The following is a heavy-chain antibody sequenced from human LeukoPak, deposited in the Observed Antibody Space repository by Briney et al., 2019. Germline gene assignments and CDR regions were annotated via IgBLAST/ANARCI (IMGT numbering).Heavy chain of an antibody. CDR2: VSSDGSIK. V-gene: IGHV3-30*03. D-gene: IGHD5-24*01. CDR3: ARSGRDGYNLDAFDI. CDR1: GFTFSSYG. Sequence: GESLRLSCVASGFTFSSYGILWVRQAPGKGVEWVAVVSSDGSIKYNADAVKGRFTISRDNAKNSLPLQMNSLRAEDTAVYYCARSGRDGYNLDAFDIWGEGTMVT. J-gene: IGHJ3*02.